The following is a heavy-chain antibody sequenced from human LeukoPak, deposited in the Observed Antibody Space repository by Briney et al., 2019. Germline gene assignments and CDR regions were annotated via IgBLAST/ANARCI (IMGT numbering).Heavy chain of an antibody. D-gene: IGHD5-12*01. J-gene: IGHJ4*02. CDR3: ARTVGTIGYFDY. CDR2: IYYSGGT. CDR1: GGSISSYY. Sequence: SETLSLTCTVSGGSISSYYWSWIRQPPGKGLEWIGYIYYSGGTNYNPSLKSRVTISVDTSKNQFSLKLSSVTAADTAVYYCARTVGTIGYFDYWGQGTLVTVSS. V-gene: IGHV4-59*01.